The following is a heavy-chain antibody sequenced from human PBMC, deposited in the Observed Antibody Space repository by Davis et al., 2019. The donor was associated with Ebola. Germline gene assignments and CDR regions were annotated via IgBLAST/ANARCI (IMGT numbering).Heavy chain of an antibody. V-gene: IGHV4-59*01. Sequence: PAGSLRLSCTVSGGSISSYYWSWIRQPPGKGLEWIGYIYYSGSTNYNPSLKSRVTISVDTSKNQFSLKLSSVTAADTAVYYCARESTAYSFDHWGQGTLVTVSS. CDR1: GGSISSYY. D-gene: IGHD4-11*01. CDR3: ARESTAYSFDH. CDR2: IYYSGST. J-gene: IGHJ4*02.